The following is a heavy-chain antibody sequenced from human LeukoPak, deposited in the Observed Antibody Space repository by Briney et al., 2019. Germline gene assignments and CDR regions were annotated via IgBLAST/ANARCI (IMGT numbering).Heavy chain of an antibody. D-gene: IGHD2-2*03. V-gene: IGHV4-30-4*08. J-gene: IGHJ3*02. CDR3: ASGAGLGYCSSTSCFDAFDI. CDR2: IYYSGST. Sequence: SETLSLTCTVSGGSISSGDYYWSWIRQPPGKGLEWIGYIYYSGSTYYNPSLKSRVTISVDTSKNQFSLKLSSVTAADTAVYYCASGAGLGYCSSTSCFDAFDIWGQGTMVTVSS. CDR1: GGSISSGDYY.